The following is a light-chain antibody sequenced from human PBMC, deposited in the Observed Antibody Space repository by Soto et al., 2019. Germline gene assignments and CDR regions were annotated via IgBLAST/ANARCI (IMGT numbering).Light chain of an antibody. J-gene: IGLJ2*01. CDR2: SNN. CDR3: AAWDDSLNGVV. V-gene: IGLV1-44*01. CDR1: SSNIGSNT. Sequence: QSVLTQPPSASGTPGQRVTISCPRSSSNIGSNTVHWYQQLPGTAPKLLIYSNNQRPSGVPDRFSGSKSGTSASLAISGLQSEDEADYYCAAWDDSLNGVVFGRGTKVTVL.